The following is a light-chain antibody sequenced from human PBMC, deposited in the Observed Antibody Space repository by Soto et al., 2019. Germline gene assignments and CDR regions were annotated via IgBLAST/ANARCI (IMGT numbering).Light chain of an antibody. V-gene: IGKV3-20*01. CDR1: QSVSSSY. CDR2: GTS. Sequence: EIVLTQSPGTLSLSPGERATLSCRASQSVSSSYLAWYQQKPGQAPRLLIYGTSSRATGIPDRFSGSGSGTFFTLSISILEPEDFAVYYCQQYGSSPLTFGPGTKVDIK. CDR3: QQYGSSPLT. J-gene: IGKJ3*01.